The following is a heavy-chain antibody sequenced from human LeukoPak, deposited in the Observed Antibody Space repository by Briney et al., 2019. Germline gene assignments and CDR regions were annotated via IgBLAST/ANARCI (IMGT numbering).Heavy chain of an antibody. D-gene: IGHD3-10*01. CDR3: ARPHGSGSYYKPASFDY. V-gene: IGHV3-30*02. Sequence: PGGTLRLSCAASGFTFSSYGMHWVRQAPGKGLEWVAFIRYDGSNKYYADSVKGRFTISRDNSKNTLYLQMNSLRAEDTAVYYCARPHGSGSYYKPASFDYWGQGTLVTVSS. CDR2: IRYDGSNK. J-gene: IGHJ4*02. CDR1: GFTFSSYG.